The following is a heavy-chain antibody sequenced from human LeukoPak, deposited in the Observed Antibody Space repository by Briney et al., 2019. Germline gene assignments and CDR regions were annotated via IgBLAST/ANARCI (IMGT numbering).Heavy chain of an antibody. CDR3: ARDPSSVTLYFFDY. CDR2: IDANNGDT. CDR1: GYTFRGSY. J-gene: IGHJ4*02. Sequence: ASVKVSCKASGYTFRGSYIHWLRQAPGQGLEWMGWIDANNGDTKSAQKFQGRVTMSRDTSISTAYMDLSSLSPDDAAVYYCARDPSSVTLYFFDYWGQGTLVTVSS. D-gene: IGHD4-11*01. V-gene: IGHV1-2*02.